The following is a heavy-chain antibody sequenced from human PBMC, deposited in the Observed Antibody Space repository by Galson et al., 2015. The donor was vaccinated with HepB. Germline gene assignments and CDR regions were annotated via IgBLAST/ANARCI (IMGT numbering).Heavy chain of an antibody. Sequence: CAISGDSVSSNRAAWTWIRQSPSRGPEWLGRTYYRSNWYNDYAVFVKSRITINPDTSKNQFSLHLNSVTPDDTAAYYCARDQRLGELWLKSDAFDIWGQGTAVIVSA. D-gene: IGHD3-16*01. V-gene: IGHV6-1*01. CDR3: ARDQRLGELWLKSDAFDI. CDR1: GDSVSSNRAA. CDR2: TYYRSNWYN. J-gene: IGHJ3*02.